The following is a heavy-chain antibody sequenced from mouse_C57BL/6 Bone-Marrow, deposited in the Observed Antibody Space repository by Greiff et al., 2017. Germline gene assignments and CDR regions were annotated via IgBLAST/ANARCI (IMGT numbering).Heavy chain of an antibody. V-gene: IGHV1-55*01. CDR2: IYPGSGST. D-gene: IGHD1-1*01. J-gene: IGHJ3*01. CDR1: GYTFTSYW. Sequence: VQLQQPGAELVKPGASVKMSCKASGYTFTSYWITWVKQRPGQGLEWIGDIYPGSGSTNYNEKFKSKATLTVDTSSSTAYMQLSSLTSEDSAVYYCARSGGYYGSSPAWFAYWGQGTLVTVSA. CDR3: ARSGGYYGSSPAWFAY.